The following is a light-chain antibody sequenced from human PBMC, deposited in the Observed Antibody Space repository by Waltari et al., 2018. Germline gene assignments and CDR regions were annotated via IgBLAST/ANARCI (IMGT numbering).Light chain of an antibody. CDR1: QSVSRY. J-gene: IGKJ2*01. CDR2: DAS. CDR3: QQRSNWPRT. V-gene: IGKV3-11*01. Sequence: EIVLTQSLATLSLSPGERATLSCRASQSVSRYLAWYQQKPGQAPRLLIYDASNRATGIPARFSGSGSATDFTLTISSLEPEDFAVYYCQQRSNWPRTFGQGTKLEIK.